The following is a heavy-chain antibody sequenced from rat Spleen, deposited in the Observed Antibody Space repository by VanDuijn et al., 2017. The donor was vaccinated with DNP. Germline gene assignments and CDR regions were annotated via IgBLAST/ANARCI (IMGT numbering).Heavy chain of an antibody. D-gene: IGHD1-3*01. Sequence: EVQMVESGGGLVQPGGSLKLSCAASGFIFSNYDMAWVRQAPKKGLEWVAAVSSDGSSTYYRDSVKGRFTISRNNAKNTLYLQMDSLRSEDTATYYCARPNFGSPYYFDYWGQGVMVTVSS. V-gene: IGHV5-7*01. CDR3: ARPNFGSPYYFDY. CDR1: GFIFSNYD. CDR2: VSSDGSST. J-gene: IGHJ2*01.